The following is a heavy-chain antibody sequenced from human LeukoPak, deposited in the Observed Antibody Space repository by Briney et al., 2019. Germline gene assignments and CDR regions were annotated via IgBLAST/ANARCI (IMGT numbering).Heavy chain of an antibody. J-gene: IGHJ6*03. V-gene: IGHV3-7*01. CDR3: ARDHDCSSTSCYLLGYYYYYYYMDV. CDR1: GFTFSNYW. Sequence: GGSLRLSCAASGFTFSNYWMSWVRQAPGKGLEWVANIKQDGSEKYYVDSVKGRFTISRDNAKNSLYLQMNSLRAEDTAVYYCARDHDCSSTSCYLLGYYYYYYYMDVWGKGTTVTISS. CDR2: IKQDGSEK. D-gene: IGHD2-2*01.